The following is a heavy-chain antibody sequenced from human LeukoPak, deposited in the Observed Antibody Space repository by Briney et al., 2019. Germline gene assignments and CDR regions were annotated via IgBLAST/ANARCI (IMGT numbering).Heavy chain of an antibody. Sequence: PGRSLRLSCAASGFTFSSYAMHWVRQVPGKRLEWVAVISYDGSNEYYADSVKGRFTISRDNSKNTLYLQMNSLRAEDTAVYYCARDKAVAGPYYYYYYGMDVWGQGTTVTVSS. D-gene: IGHD6-19*01. V-gene: IGHV3-30-3*01. J-gene: IGHJ6*02. CDR3: ARDKAVAGPYYYYYYGMDV. CDR2: ISYDGSNE. CDR1: GFTFSSYA.